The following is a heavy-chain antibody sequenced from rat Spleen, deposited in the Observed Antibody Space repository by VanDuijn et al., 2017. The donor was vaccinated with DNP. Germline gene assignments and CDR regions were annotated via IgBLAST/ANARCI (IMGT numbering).Heavy chain of an antibody. CDR1: GFTFSDYN. V-gene: IGHV5S10*01. J-gene: IGHJ4*01. CDR2: ITYDGSRN. D-gene: IGHD1-11*01. Sequence: EVQLVESGGGLVQSGRSLKVSCAASGFTFSDYNMAWVRQAPKKGLEWVATITYDGSRNYYRDSVKGRFTISRDKSKSTLYLQMDSLRSEETATYYCTTFEGTNAWGQGTSVTVSS. CDR3: TTFEGTNA.